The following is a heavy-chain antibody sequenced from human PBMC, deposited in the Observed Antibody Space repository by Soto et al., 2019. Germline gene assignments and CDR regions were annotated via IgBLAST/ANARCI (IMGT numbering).Heavy chain of an antibody. Sequence: ASVKVSCKASGYTFTSYGISWVRQAPGQGLEWMGWISAYNGNTNYAQKLQGRVTRTTDTSTSTAYMELRSLRSDDTAVYYCARVDFWSGYYAFDIWGQGTMVTVSS. CDR1: GYTFTSYG. D-gene: IGHD3-3*01. V-gene: IGHV1-18*01. CDR3: ARVDFWSGYYAFDI. J-gene: IGHJ3*02. CDR2: ISAYNGNT.